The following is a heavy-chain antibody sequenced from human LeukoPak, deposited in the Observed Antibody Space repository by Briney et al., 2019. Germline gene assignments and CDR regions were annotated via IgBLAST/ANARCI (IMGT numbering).Heavy chain of an antibody. CDR1: EFTLTNYW. Sequence: PGGSLRLSCAASEFTLTNYWMTWVRQAPGKGLEWVANIDRGGSEEYYVDSVKGRFTISRDNAKNSLYLQMNSLRAEDTAVYYCARGVNMDVWGQGTTVTVSS. CDR2: IDRGGSEE. J-gene: IGHJ6*02. CDR3: ARGVNMDV. V-gene: IGHV3-7*05.